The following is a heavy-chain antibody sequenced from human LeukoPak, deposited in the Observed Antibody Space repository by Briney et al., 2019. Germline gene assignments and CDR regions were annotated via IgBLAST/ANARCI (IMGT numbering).Heavy chain of an antibody. D-gene: IGHD5-18*01. CDR3: ARDWGIQLWF. V-gene: IGHV1-69*04. Sequence: GASVKVSCKASGYTFTSYAMNWMRQAPGQGLEWVGRIIPILDITNYAQKFQGRVTITADNSRSTAYMELSSLRSEDTAVYYCARDWGIQLWFGGQGTLVTVSS. CDR1: GYTFTSYA. J-gene: IGHJ4*02. CDR2: IIPILDIT.